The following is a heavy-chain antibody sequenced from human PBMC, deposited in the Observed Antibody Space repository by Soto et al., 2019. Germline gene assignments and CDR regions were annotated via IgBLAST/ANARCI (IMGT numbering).Heavy chain of an antibody. D-gene: IGHD3-16*02. Sequence: SETLSLTRPFSGGSISSYYWIWIRQPHGKGLEWIGYIYYSGSTNYNPSLKSRVTISVDTSKNQFSLKLSSVTAADTVVYYCARARRLGELSLYGGYYFDYWGQGTLVTVSS. CDR1: GGSISSYY. CDR2: IYYSGST. V-gene: IGHV4-59*01. CDR3: ARARRLGELSLYGGYYFDY. J-gene: IGHJ4*02.